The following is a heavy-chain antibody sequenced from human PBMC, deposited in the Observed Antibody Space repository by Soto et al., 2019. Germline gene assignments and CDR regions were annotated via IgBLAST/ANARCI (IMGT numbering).Heavy chain of an antibody. J-gene: IGHJ4*02. Sequence: QIQLLQSGAEVKKPGASVKVTCKASGYTFRNFGISWVRQAPGQGLEWMGWISAYNANANYAQKFQGRLTMTADTSTSTAYMELRSLRSDDTAVYYGARENSYFDYWGQGTLGTVSS. CDR2: ISAYNANA. CDR1: GYTFRNFG. V-gene: IGHV1-18*01. CDR3: ARENSYFDY.